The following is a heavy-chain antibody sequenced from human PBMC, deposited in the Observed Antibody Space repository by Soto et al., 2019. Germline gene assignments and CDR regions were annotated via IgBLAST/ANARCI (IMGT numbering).Heavy chain of an antibody. CDR3: ARGDATASRGLFGY. V-gene: IGHV3-33*01. CDR2: IWYDGSNK. J-gene: IGHJ4*02. CDR1: GFTFSSYG. Sequence: QVQLVESGGGVVQPGRSLRLSCAASGFTFSSYGMHWVRQAPGKGLEWVAVIWYDGSNKYYADSVKGRFTISRDNSKNTLYLQMNSLRAEDTAVYYCARGDATASRGLFGYWGQGTLVTVSS. D-gene: IGHD2-21*02.